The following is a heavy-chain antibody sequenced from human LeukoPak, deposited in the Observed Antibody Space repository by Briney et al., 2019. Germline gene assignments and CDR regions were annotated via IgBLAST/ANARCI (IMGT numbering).Heavy chain of an antibody. V-gene: IGHV4-30-4*01. CDR3: AIDDSGGWYGGGRGFDP. J-gene: IGHJ5*02. Sequence: PSETLSLTCTVSGGSISSGDYYWSWIRQPPGKGLEWIGYIYYSGSTYYNPSLKSRVTISVDTSKNQFSLKLSSVTAADTAVYYWAIDDSGGWYGGGRGFDPGGQGTLVTVSS. CDR2: IYYSGST. D-gene: IGHD6-19*01. CDR1: GGSISSGDYY.